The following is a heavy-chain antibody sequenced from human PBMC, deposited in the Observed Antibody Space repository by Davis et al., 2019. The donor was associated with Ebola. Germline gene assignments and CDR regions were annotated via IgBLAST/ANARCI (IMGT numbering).Heavy chain of an antibody. V-gene: IGHV1-18*04. J-gene: IGHJ4*02. Sequence: AASVKVSCKGSGYSFTSYWISWVRQAPGQGLEWMGWINPHNGNTNYAQNVQGRVTMTTDTSTSTAYMEVGSLRSDDTAVYYCARAQFPTTSDHWGQGTLVTVSS. CDR2: INPHNGNT. CDR1: GYSFTSYW. CDR3: ARAQFPTTSDH. D-gene: IGHD1-1*01.